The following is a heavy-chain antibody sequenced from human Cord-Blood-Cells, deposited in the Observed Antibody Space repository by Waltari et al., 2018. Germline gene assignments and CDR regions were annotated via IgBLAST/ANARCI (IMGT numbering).Heavy chain of an antibody. CDR2: MNPNSGNT. V-gene: IGHV1-8*03. CDR1: GYTFTSYD. Sequence: QVQLVQSGAEVKKPGASVKVSCKASGYTFTSYDINWVRQATGQGLEWMGWMNPNSGNTGYAQKFQGRVTITRNTSISTAYMELSSLRSEDTAVYYCARGGDELGDSNSNWYFDLWGRGTLVTVSS. J-gene: IGHJ2*01. D-gene: IGHD7-27*01. CDR3: ARGGDELGDSNSNWYFDL.